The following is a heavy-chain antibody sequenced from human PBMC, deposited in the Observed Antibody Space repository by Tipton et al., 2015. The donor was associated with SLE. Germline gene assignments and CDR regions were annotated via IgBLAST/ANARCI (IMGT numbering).Heavy chain of an antibody. Sequence: SLRLSCAASGFTFSSYEMNWVRQAPGKGLEWVSYISSSGSTIYYADSVKGRFTISRDNAKNSLYLQMNSLRAEDTAVYYCAREGYCSGGSCCYGIDVWGQGTTVTVSS. CDR3: AREGYCSGGSCCYGIDV. CDR1: GFTFSSYE. V-gene: IGHV3-48*03. D-gene: IGHD2-15*01. J-gene: IGHJ6*02. CDR2: ISSSGSTI.